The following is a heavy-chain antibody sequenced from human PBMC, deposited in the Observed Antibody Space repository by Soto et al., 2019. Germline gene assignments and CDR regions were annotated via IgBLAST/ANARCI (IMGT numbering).Heavy chain of an antibody. CDR1: GFSLNTGGVG. CDR3: VRNWRYYGGDYYYGMDA. D-gene: IGHD3-10*01. Sequence: ITLKESGPTLVKPTQTLTLTCTCSGFSLNTGGVGVGWVRQPRGKAKEWLALIYWDDDERYRPSLRSRLNITKDTINNQVVLTMNNMDTADTATYYCVRNWRYYGGDYYYGMDAWGQGTTVTVSS. V-gene: IGHV2-5*02. CDR2: IYWDDDE. J-gene: IGHJ6*02.